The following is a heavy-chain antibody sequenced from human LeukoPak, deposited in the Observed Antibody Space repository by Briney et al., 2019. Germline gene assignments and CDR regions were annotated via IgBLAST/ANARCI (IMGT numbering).Heavy chain of an antibody. CDR3: AKDLSCSSTSCYGPSVYGMDV. J-gene: IGHJ6*02. CDR2: ISYDGSNK. V-gene: IGHV3-30*18. Sequence: PGRSLRLSCAASGFTFSSYGMHWVRQAPGKGLEWVAVISYDGSNKYYADSVKGRFTISRDNSKNTLYLQMNSLRAEDTAVYYCAKDLSCSSTSCYGPSVYGMDVRGQGTTVTVSS. CDR1: GFTFSSYG. D-gene: IGHD2-2*01.